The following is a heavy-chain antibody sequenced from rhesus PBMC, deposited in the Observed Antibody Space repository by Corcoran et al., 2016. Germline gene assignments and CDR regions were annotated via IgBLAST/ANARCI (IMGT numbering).Heavy chain of an antibody. V-gene: IGHV4-80*01. CDR2: IKGNSANP. Sequence: QVQLQESGPGLVKTSETLSLTCAVSGGSSSSYCRSWIRQPPGRGLEWIGEIKGNSANPTSTPSLKSRVTISKDASKNQFSLMLRSGTAADTAVYFCARGNGGPDYWGQGVLVTVSS. CDR1: GGSSSSYC. D-gene: IGHD1-32*01. CDR3: ARGNGGPDY. J-gene: IGHJ4*01.